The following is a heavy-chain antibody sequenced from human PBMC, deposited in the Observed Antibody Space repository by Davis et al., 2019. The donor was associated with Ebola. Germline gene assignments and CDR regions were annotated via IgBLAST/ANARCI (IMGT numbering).Heavy chain of an antibody. J-gene: IGHJ4*02. V-gene: IGHV1-69*13. CDR2: IIPIFGTA. Sequence: SVKVSCKASGYTFTSYGISWVRQAPGQRLEWLGGIIPIFGTANYAQKFQGRVTITADESTSTAYMELSSLRSEDTAVYYCARSIAAAIFDYWGQGTLVTVSS. D-gene: IGHD6-6*01. CDR1: GYTFTSYG. CDR3: ARSIAAAIFDY.